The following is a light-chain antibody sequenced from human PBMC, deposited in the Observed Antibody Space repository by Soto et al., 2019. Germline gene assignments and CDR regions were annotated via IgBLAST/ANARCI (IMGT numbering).Light chain of an antibody. CDR2: DAS. V-gene: IGKV3-11*01. CDR1: QSVNSY. J-gene: IGKJ1*01. CDR3: QQRSNWTPGT. Sequence: EIVLTQSPGTLSLSPGERATLSCRASQSVNSYLAWYQQKPGQAPRLLIYDASNRATGIPARFSGSGSGTDFTLTISSLEPEDFAVYYCQQRSNWTPGTLGQGTKVDIK.